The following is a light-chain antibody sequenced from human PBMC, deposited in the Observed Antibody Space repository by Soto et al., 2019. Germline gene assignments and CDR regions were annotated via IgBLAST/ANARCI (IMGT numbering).Light chain of an antibody. CDR1: QSVGTY. Sequence: EIVLTQSPATLSLSPGERATLSCRASQSVGTYLAWYQQKPGQAPRLLIYDASNRATGIPARFSGSGSGTDFTLTISGLEPEDFAVYDCQQRTNWPPLTFGGGTKVEIK. CDR3: QQRTNWPPLT. CDR2: DAS. J-gene: IGKJ4*01. V-gene: IGKV3-11*01.